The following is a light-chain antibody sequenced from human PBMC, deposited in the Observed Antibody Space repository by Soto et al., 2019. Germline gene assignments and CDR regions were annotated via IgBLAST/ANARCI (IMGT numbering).Light chain of an antibody. CDR1: NIGSKS. CDR3: QVWDISSGHVV. Sequence: SSELTQPPSVSVAPGKTASVACGGSNIGSKSVHWYQKKSGQAPVLVMYYDSDRPSGIPERFSGSNSGNTATLTISRVEAGEEGDYYCQVWDISSGHVVFGGGTKLTVL. CDR2: YDS. V-gene: IGLV3-21*01. J-gene: IGLJ3*02.